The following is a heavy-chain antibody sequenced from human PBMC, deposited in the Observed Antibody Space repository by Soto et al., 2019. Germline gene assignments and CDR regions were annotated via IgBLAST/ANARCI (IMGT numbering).Heavy chain of an antibody. CDR1: GDSINSVDHY. D-gene: IGHD1-26*01. V-gene: IGHV4-30-4*01. Sequence: SETLSLTCTVSGDSINSVDHYWSWIRQPPGKGLEWMGYIYHSGSTHYNPSLNSRLTISIDTSTNRFSLNLTSVTAADTAVYFCARLRWETENNWFDPWGQGALVTVSS. CDR2: IYHSGST. J-gene: IGHJ5*02. CDR3: ARLRWETENNWFDP.